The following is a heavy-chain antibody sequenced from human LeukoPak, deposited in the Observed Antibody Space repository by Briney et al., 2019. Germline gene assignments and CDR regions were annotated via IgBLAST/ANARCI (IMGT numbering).Heavy chain of an antibody. CDR3: AGAPMYGSSYFDY. D-gene: IGHD3-10*01. CDR1: GFIFDNYG. V-gene: IGHV3-21*01. CDR2: ISSINSFI. J-gene: IGHJ4*02. Sequence: GGSLRLSCAAAGFIFDNYGMNWVRQAPGKGREWVSSISSINSFIYSAHSVTRPFTISRDNPNNSLYLHMSSLTPEDTAVYYCAGAPMYGSSYFDYWGQGTLVTVSS.